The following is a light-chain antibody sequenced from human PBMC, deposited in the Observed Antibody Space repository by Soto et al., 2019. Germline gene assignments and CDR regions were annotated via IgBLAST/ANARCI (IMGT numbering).Light chain of an antibody. CDR1: SSDVGGYNY. J-gene: IGLJ6*01. Sequence: QSALTQPRSVSGSPGQSITISCTETSSDVGGYNYLSWYQQHPGKGPKLIIYDVRKRPSGVPDRFSGSKSGNTASPTISGLQPEDEADYYCCSNAVGHTFVFGSGTKLTVL. V-gene: IGLV2-11*01. CDR3: CSNAVGHTFV. CDR2: DVR.